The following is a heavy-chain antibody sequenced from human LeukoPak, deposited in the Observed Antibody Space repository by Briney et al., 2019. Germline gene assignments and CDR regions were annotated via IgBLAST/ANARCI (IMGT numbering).Heavy chain of an antibody. Sequence: GGSLRLSCAASGFTFSTHWMSWIRQAPGKGLEWLPDINQDGSEKYYVDSVKGRFTISRDNAKKSLYLHMESLRADDTAVYYCVRIRWYFDLLSTFDHWGQGSLVTVSS. CDR1: GFTFSTHW. J-gene: IGHJ4*02. CDR2: INQDGSEK. V-gene: IGHV3-7*01. CDR3: VRIRWYFDLLSTFDH. D-gene: IGHD4-23*01.